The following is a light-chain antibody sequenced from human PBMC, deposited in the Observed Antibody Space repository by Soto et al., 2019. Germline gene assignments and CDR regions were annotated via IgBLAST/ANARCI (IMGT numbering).Light chain of an antibody. Sequence: EIVLTHSPATLSLSPGERATLSCRASQSISSYLAWYQQKPGQAPRLLIYDASNRATGIPARFSGSGSGTDFTLTISSLEPEDFALYYCQQRSSWPPITFGQGTRLEIK. CDR1: QSISSY. J-gene: IGKJ5*01. V-gene: IGKV3-11*01. CDR3: QQRSSWPPIT. CDR2: DAS.